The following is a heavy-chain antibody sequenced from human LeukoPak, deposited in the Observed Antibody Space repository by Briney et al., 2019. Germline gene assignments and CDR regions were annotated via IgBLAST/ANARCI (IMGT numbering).Heavy chain of an antibody. Sequence: GESLKISCKGSGYSFTSYWIGWVRQMPGKGLEWMGIIYPGDSDTRYSPSFQGQVTISADKSISTAYLQWSSLKASDTAMYYCAWVDSSSSGPPTPYYFDYWGQGTLVTVSS. CDR3: AWVDSSSSGPPTPYYFDY. D-gene: IGHD6-6*01. CDR2: IYPGDSDT. J-gene: IGHJ4*02. CDR1: GYSFTSYW. V-gene: IGHV5-51*01.